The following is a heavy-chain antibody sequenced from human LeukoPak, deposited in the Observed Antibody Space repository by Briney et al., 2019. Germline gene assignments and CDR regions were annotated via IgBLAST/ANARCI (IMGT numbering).Heavy chain of an antibody. V-gene: IGHV3-7*01. CDR2: IKQDGSEK. CDR3: ARGDYYDSSGFYTDAFDI. Sequence: PGGSLRLSCAASGFTFSRYWMSWVRQAPGKGLEWVANIKQDGSEKFYVDSVKGRLTISRDNAKNSLYLQMNSLRAEDTALYYCARGDYYDSSGFYTDAFDIWGQGTMVTVSS. CDR1: GFTFSRYW. D-gene: IGHD3-22*01. J-gene: IGHJ3*02.